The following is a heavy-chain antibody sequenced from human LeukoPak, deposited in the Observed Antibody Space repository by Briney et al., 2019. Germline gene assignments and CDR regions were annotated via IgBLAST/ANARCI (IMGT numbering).Heavy chain of an antibody. CDR3: ARDHNAYDI. Sequence: SGGSLRLSCAASGFTFDDYGMNWVGQAPGKGLEWVSGINWNGGSTYYADSVKGRFTISRDNAKNSLYLQMNSLRAEDTALYYCARDHNAYDIWGQGTMVTVSS. CDR1: GFTFDDYG. J-gene: IGHJ3*02. CDR2: INWNGGST. V-gene: IGHV3-20*04.